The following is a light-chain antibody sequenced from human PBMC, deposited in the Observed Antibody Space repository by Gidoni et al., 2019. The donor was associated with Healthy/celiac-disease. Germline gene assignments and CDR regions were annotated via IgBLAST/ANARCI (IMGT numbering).Light chain of an antibody. V-gene: IGKV3-20*01. CDR1: QSVSSSY. CDR2: GAS. CDR3: QQYGSSPPT. Sequence: IVLTQSPGTLSLSPGERATLSCRASQSVSSSYLAWYQQKPGQATRLLIYGASSRATGIPDRFSGSGSRTDFTLTISRLDPEDFAVYYWQQYGSSPPTFGQGTKVEIK. J-gene: IGKJ1*01.